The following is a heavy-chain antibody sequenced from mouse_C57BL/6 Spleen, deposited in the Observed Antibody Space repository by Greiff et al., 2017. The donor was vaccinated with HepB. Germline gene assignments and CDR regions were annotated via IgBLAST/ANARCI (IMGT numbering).Heavy chain of an antibody. CDR2: ISSGSSTI. V-gene: IGHV5-17*01. CDR3: ARRDGNYLYFDY. J-gene: IGHJ2*01. CDR1: GFTFSDYG. D-gene: IGHD2-1*01. Sequence: EVKLMESGGGLVKPGGSLKLSCAASGFTFSDYGMHWVRQAPEKGLEWVAYISSGSSTIYYADTVKGRFTISRDNAKNTLFLQMTSLRSEDTAMYYCARRDGNYLYFDYWGQGTTLTVSS.